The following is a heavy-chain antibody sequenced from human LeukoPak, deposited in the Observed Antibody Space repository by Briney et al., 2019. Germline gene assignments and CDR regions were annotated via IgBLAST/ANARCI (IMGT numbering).Heavy chain of an antibody. V-gene: IGHV3-30*02. CDR1: GFTFSRNA. CDR3: AKDGSWSCTD. J-gene: IGHJ4*02. CDR2: IAHHGSNK. D-gene: IGHD2-8*02. Sequence: GGSLQLSCAASGFTFSRNAIHWVRQGPGKGLEWVSYIAHHGSNKYYADSVKGRFTISRDNSKRTLYLQMNSLRADDTAVYYCAKDGSWSCTDWGQGTLVTVSS.